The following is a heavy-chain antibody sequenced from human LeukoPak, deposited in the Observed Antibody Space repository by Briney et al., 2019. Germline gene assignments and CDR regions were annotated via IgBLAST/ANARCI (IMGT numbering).Heavy chain of an antibody. V-gene: IGHV3-21*01. D-gene: IGHD2-2*01. CDR1: GFTFSSYS. CDR3: ARGDIVVVPAASGFDP. CDR2: ISSSSSYI. J-gene: IGHJ5*02. Sequence: PGGSLRLSCAASGFTFSSYSMNWARQAPGKGLEWASSISSSSSYIHYADSVKGRFTISGDNAKNSLYLQMNSLRAEDTAVYYCARGDIVVVPAASGFDPWGQGTQVTVSS.